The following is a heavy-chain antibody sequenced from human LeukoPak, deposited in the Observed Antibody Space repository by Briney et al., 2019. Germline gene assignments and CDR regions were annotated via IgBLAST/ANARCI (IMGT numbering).Heavy chain of an antibody. D-gene: IGHD3-16*01. J-gene: IGHJ4*02. CDR1: GFTFSNYW. V-gene: IGHV3-7*05. Sequence: SGGSLRLSCAASGFTFSNYWMSWVRQAPGKGLEWVANIKEDGSEKHYVDSLKGRFTISRDNTKNSLYLEVNSLRAEDTAVYYCGTIAYGNYVWGQGALVTVSS. CDR2: IKEDGSEK. CDR3: GTIAYGNYV.